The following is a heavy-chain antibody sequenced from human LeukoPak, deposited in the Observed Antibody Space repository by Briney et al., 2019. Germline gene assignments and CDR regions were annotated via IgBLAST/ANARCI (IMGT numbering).Heavy chain of an antibody. Sequence: ASVKVSCKASGYTFTSYDINWVRQATGQGLEWMGWMSPNSGNTGYAQKFQGRVTMTRSTSISTAYMELSSLRSEDTAVYYCARAEGLLVAFDPWGQGTLVTVSS. J-gene: IGHJ5*02. V-gene: IGHV1-8*01. CDR3: ARAEGLLVAFDP. D-gene: IGHD5-12*01. CDR1: GYTFTSYD. CDR2: MSPNSGNT.